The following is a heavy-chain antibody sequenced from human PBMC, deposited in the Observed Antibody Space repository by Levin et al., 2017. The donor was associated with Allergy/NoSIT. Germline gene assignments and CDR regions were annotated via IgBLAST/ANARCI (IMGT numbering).Heavy chain of an antibody. CDR1: GFTFSNYA. J-gene: IGHJ6*02. Sequence: GGSLRLSCVASGFTFSNYAMSWVRQAPGEGLEWVSAISGSGDSTYYADSVKGRFTISRDNSKNTLYLQMNSLRAEDTAVYYCAKSPSSGWSNYYYGMDVWGQGTTVTVSS. D-gene: IGHD6-19*01. CDR3: AKSPSSGWSNYYYGMDV. CDR2: ISGSGDST. V-gene: IGHV3-23*01.